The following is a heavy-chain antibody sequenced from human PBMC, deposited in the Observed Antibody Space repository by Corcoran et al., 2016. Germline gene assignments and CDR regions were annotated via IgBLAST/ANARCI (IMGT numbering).Heavy chain of an antibody. CDR2: INHSGST. CDR1: GGSFSGYY. V-gene: IGHV4-34*01. Sequence: QVQLQQWGAVLLKPSETLSLTCAVYGGSFSGYYWSWIRQPPGKGLVWIGEINHSGSTNYNPSLKSRVTISGDTSKNQFSLKLSSVTAADTAVYYWARLTIVGVVRTRDVWGQGTSVTVSS. J-gene: IGHJ6*02. CDR3: ARLTIVGVVRTRDV. D-gene: IGHD3-3*01.